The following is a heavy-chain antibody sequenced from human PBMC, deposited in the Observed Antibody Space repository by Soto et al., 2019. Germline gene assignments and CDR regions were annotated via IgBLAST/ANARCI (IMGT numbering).Heavy chain of an antibody. D-gene: IGHD2-21*02. CDR3: ARSIVVVTAADY. CDR1: GYTFTSYA. CDR2: INVGNGNT. J-gene: IGHJ4*02. Sequence: ASVKVSCKASGYTFTSYAMHWVRQAPGQRLEWMGWINVGNGNTKYSQKFQGRVTITRDTSASTAYMELSSLRSEDTAVYYCARSIVVVTAADYWGQGTLVTVLL. V-gene: IGHV1-3*01.